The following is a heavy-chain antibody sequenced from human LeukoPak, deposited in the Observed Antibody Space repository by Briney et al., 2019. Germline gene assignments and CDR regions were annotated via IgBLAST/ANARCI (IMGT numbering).Heavy chain of an antibody. CDR3: TRGNGSSWYQHSNY. J-gene: IGHJ4*02. V-gene: IGHV3-30*03. CDR2: ISYDGSNK. CDR1: GFTFSSYS. Sequence: PGGSLRLSCAASGFTFSSYSMNWVRQAPGKGLEWVAAISYDGSNKYYADFVKGRFTISRDNSKNTLYLAMDSLRAEDTAEYYCTRGNGSSWYQHSNYWGQGTLVTVSS. D-gene: IGHD6-13*01.